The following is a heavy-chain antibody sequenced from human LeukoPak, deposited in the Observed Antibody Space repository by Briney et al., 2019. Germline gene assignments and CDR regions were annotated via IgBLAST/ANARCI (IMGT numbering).Heavy chain of an antibody. CDR3: ARDGYDFWSGYSPFDP. D-gene: IGHD3-3*01. J-gene: IGHJ5*02. V-gene: IGHV4-4*07. Sequence: SETLSLTCTVSGGSISSYYWSWIRQPAGKGLEWIGRIYTSGSTNYNPSLKSRVTISVDTSKNQFSLKLSSVTAADTAVYYCARDGYDFWSGYSPFDPWGQGTLVTVSS. CDR1: GGSISSYY. CDR2: IYTSGST.